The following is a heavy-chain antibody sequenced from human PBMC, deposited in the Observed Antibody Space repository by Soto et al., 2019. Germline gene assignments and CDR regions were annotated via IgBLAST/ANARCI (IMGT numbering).Heavy chain of an antibody. CDR2: MYNTGRT. V-gene: IGHV4-59*01. CDR1: GGSISGYY. CDR3: ARDLWGYCGTDCYPLDV. D-gene: IGHD2-21*02. Sequence: SETLSLTCTVSGGSISGYYWSWIRQPPGKGLECIGYMYNTGRTVYNPSFKSRVTISVDTSKNQFSLKLNSVTAADTAVYYCARDLWGYCGTDCYPLDVWGQGTTVTVSS. J-gene: IGHJ6*02.